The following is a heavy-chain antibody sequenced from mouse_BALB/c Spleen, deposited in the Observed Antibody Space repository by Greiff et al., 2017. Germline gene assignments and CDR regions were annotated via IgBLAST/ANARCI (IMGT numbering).Heavy chain of an antibody. CDR1: GFTFSSYV. Sequence: EVQRVESGGDLVKPGGSLKLSCAASGFTFSSYVMSWVRQTPDKRLEWVATISSGGSYTYYPDSVKGRFTISRDNAKNTLYLQMSSLKSEDTAMYYCARHFSSPWFAYWGQGTLVTVSA. D-gene: IGHD1-1*01. CDR2: ISSGGSYT. CDR3: ARHFSSPWFAY. V-gene: IGHV5-6*01. J-gene: IGHJ3*01.